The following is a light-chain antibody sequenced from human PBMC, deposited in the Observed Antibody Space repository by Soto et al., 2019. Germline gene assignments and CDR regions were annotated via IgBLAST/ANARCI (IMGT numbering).Light chain of an antibody. CDR1: QTISSY. Sequence: DIQMTQSPSSLSASVGDRVTITCRASQTISSYLNWYQQKPGKAPKLLIYAASSLQSGVPSRFSGSGSGTDFTLSISSLQPEDFATYVCQQSYSIPYTFGQGTKVEI. V-gene: IGKV1-39*01. CDR2: AAS. J-gene: IGKJ2*01. CDR3: QQSYSIPYT.